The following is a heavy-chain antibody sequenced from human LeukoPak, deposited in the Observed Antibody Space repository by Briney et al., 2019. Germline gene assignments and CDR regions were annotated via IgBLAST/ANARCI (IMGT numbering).Heavy chain of an antibody. Sequence: PSETLSLTCTVSGGSISSYHWSWIRQTPGKGLEWIGHIYSNGSTNYIPSLKSRVTISVDTSKNQFSLKLSSVTAADTAVYFCARQARYCSGGTCFDSWGQGTLVAVSS. CDR1: GGSISSYH. CDR2: IYSNGST. D-gene: IGHD2-8*02. CDR3: ARQARYCSGGTCFDS. V-gene: IGHV4-59*08. J-gene: IGHJ4*02.